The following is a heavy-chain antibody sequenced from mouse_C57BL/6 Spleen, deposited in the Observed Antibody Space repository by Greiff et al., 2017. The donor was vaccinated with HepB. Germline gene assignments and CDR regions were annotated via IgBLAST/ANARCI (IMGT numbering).Heavy chain of an antibody. V-gene: IGHV5-9-1*02. J-gene: IGHJ4*01. Sequence: EVQLVESGEGLVKPGGSLKLSCAASGFTFSSYAMSWVRQTPEKRLEWVAYISSGGDYIYYADTVKGRFTISRDNARNTLYLQMSSLKSEDTAMYYCTRGDDYGSSFSMDYWGQGTSVTVSS. D-gene: IGHD1-1*01. CDR1: GFTFSSYA. CDR3: TRGDDYGSSFSMDY. CDR2: ISSGGDYI.